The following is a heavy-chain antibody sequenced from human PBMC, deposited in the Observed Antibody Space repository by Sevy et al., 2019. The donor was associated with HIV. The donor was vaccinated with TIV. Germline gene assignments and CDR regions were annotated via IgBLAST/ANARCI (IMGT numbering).Heavy chain of an antibody. CDR1: GFTFDTYW. J-gene: IGHJ4*02. Sequence: GGSLRLSCVASGFTFDTYWMQWVRQAPGQGLEWEANIRQNGNEIYYADSVKGRFTISIDNAKVSVYLQMSNLRVEDTGIYYCAGRYFDLWGQGTLVTVSS. CDR2: IRQNGNEI. CDR3: AGRYFDL. V-gene: IGHV3-7*01.